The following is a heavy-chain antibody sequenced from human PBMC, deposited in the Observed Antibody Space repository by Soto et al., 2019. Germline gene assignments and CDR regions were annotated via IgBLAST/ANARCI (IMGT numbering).Heavy chain of an antibody. V-gene: IGHV4-34*01. CDR2: INHSGST. J-gene: IGHJ6*02. Sequence: QVQLQQWGAGLLTPSETLSLTCAVYGGSFSGYYWSWLRQPPGPGLEWLGEINHSGSTNYNPSLKSRVTISVNTSKHQFALKLSSVTAVDTAVYYCARGRVYYYGAGSYYIPYYYYGMDVWGQGTTVTVSS. D-gene: IGHD3-10*01. CDR3: ARGRVYYYGAGSYYIPYYYYGMDV. CDR1: GGSFSGYY.